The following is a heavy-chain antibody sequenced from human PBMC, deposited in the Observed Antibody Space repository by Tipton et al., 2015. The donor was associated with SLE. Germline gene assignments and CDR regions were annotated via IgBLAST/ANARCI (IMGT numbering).Heavy chain of an antibody. CDR3: ARDDSSSPTAYYYYMDV. J-gene: IGHJ6*03. CDR1: GFTFSSYA. Sequence: SLRLSCAASGFTFSSYAMHWVRQAPGKGLEWVAVISYDGSNKYYADSVKGRFTISRDNSKNTLYLQMNSLRAEDTAVYYCARDDSSSPTAYYYYMDVWGKGTTVTVSS. V-gene: IGHV3-30*04. D-gene: IGHD6-13*01. CDR2: ISYDGSNK.